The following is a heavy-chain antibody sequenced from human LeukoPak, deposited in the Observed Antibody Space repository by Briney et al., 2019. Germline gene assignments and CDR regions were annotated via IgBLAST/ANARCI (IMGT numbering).Heavy chain of an antibody. Sequence: GGSLRLSCAASGFTFNTYSMNWVRQAPGKGLEWVSSISSSSSSYIYYADSVKGRFTISRDNAKNSLYLQMNSLRAEDTAVYYCARDLGRSGYYTNDAFDIWGQGTMVSVSS. CDR2: ISSSSSSYI. CDR3: ARDLGRSGYYTNDAFDI. J-gene: IGHJ3*02. CDR1: GFTFNTYS. V-gene: IGHV3-21*01. D-gene: IGHD3-22*01.